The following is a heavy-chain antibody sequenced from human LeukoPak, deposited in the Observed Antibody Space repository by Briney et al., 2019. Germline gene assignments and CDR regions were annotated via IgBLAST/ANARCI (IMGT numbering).Heavy chain of an antibody. D-gene: IGHD3-22*01. CDR2: ISSSSSYI. CDR3: ARDPNYYDSSGYYYYFDY. V-gene: IGHV3-21*01. CDR1: GFAFSSYS. J-gene: IGHJ4*02. Sequence: GGSLRLSCAASGFAFSSYSMNWVRQAPGKGLEWVSSISSSSSYIYYADSVKGRFTISRDNAKNLLYLQMNSLRAEDTAVYYCARDPNYYDSSGYYYYFDYWGQGTLVTVSS.